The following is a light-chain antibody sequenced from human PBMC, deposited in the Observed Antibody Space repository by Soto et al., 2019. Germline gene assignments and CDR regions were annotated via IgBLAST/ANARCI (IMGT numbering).Light chain of an antibody. Sequence: EIVMTQSPATLSVSPGERATLSCRASQSVSSNLAWYQQKPGQAPRLLIYGASTRATGIPVRFSGSASGTEFTLTISSLQSEDFTVYYCQQYNKWPLTFGQGTKVDI. J-gene: IGKJ1*01. CDR2: GAS. V-gene: IGKV3-15*01. CDR1: QSVSSN. CDR3: QQYNKWPLT.